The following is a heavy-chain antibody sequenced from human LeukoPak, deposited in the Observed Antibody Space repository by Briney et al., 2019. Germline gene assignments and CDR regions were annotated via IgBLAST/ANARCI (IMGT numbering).Heavy chain of an antibody. CDR1: GGTFSSYA. J-gene: IGHJ4*02. CDR3: ARDPIAAAGNFDY. CDR2: IIPILGIA. V-gene: IGHV1-69*04. D-gene: IGHD6-13*01. Sequence: ASVKVSCKASGGTFSSYAISWVRQAPGQGLEWMGRIIPILGIANYAQKFQGRVTITADKSTSTAYMELSSPRSEDTAVYYCARDPIAAAGNFDYWGQGTLVTVSS.